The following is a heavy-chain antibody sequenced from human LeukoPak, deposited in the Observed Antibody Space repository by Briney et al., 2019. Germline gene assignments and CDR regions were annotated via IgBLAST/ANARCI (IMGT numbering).Heavy chain of an antibody. J-gene: IGHJ6*02. CDR3: ASHGGYPNYYYYGMDV. CDR1: GGSISSGGYY. V-gene: IGHV4-30-4*01. Sequence: PSETLSLTCTVPGGSISSGGYYWSWIRQPPGKGLEWIGYIYYSGSTYYNPSLKSRVTISVDTSKNQFSLKLSSVTAADTAVYYCASHGGYPNYYYYGMDVWGQGTTVTVSS. D-gene: IGHD2-15*01. CDR2: IYYSGST.